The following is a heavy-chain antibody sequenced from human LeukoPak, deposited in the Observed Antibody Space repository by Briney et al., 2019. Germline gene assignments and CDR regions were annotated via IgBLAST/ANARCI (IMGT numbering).Heavy chain of an antibody. J-gene: IGHJ4*02. CDR2: IYYSGST. Sequence: PSETLSLTCTVSGGSISSGGYYWSWIRQPPGKGLEWIGYIYYSGSTNYNPSLKSRVTISVDTSKNQFSLKLSSVTATDTAVYYCARLDTETDYWGQGTLVTVSS. CDR1: GGSISSGGYY. CDR3: ARLDTETDY. V-gene: IGHV4-61*08. D-gene: IGHD3-9*01.